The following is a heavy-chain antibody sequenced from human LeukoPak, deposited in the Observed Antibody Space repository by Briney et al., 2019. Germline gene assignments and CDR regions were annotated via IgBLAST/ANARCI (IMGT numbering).Heavy chain of an antibody. D-gene: IGHD2-2*02. Sequence: VASVKVSCKASGYTFTSYDINWVRQAPGQGLEWMGWMNPNSGNTGYAQKFQGRVTMTRNTSISTAYMELSSLRSEDTAVYYCARMDGYCSSTSCYIPTNWFDPWGQGTLVTVSS. CDR2: MNPNSGNT. V-gene: IGHV1-8*01. CDR3: ARMDGYCSSTSCYIPTNWFDP. J-gene: IGHJ5*02. CDR1: GYTFTSYD.